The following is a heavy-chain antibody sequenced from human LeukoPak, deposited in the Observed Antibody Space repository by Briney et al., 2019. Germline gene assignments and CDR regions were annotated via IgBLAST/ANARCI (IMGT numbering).Heavy chain of an antibody. CDR1: GFTFTDYS. CDR3: ARPQSSSGYYWPFDD. Sequence: GGSLRLSCAASGFTFTDYSMSWVRQTPGKGLEWVSSVSSDGESTLHADSVKGRFTISRDNSKRTLFLQMNSLSAADTAVYYCARPQSSSGYYWPFDDWGQGTLVTVSS. V-gene: IGHV3-23*01. D-gene: IGHD3-22*01. CDR2: VSSDGEST. J-gene: IGHJ4*01.